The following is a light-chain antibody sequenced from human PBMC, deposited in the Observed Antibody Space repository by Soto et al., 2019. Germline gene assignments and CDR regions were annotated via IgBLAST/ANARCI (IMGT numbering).Light chain of an antibody. CDR2: DAS. CDR1: QSISYF. CDR3: QQYSTMGT. V-gene: IGKV1-5*01. Sequence: DIQMTQSPSTLSASVGDRVTITCRASQSISYFLAWYQKKPGKAPNLLIFDASTLEGGVPSRFSGSGSGTEFALTFSSLQPDDFATYYCQQYSTMGTFGQGTKVDIK. J-gene: IGKJ1*01.